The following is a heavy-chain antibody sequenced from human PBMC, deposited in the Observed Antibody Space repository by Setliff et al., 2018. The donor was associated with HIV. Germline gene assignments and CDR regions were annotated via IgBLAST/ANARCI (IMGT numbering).Heavy chain of an antibody. CDR1: GFPFTTYS. CDR3: AKDISGYSY. V-gene: IGHV3-48*01. CDR2: INGGGDPI. J-gene: IGHJ4*02. Sequence: LRLSCAASGFPFTTYSMNWVRQAPGKGLEWIAYINGGGDPIWYADSVKGRFTISRDNAQNSLDLQMNSLRTEDTAVYYCAKDISGYSYWGQGTPVTVSS. D-gene: IGHD3-22*01.